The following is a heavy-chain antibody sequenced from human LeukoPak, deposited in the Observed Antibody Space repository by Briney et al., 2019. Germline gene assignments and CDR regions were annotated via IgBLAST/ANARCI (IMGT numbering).Heavy chain of an antibody. J-gene: IGHJ6*03. Sequence: PGGSLRLSCAASGFTFSSYSMNWVRQAPGKGMEWVSSISSSSSYIYYADSVKGRFTISRDNAKNSLYLQMNSLRAEDTAVYYCARGGYLRIAAAESSYYYMDVWGKGTTVTVSS. CDR2: ISSSSSYI. CDR3: ARGGYLRIAAAESSYYYMDV. D-gene: IGHD6-13*01. CDR1: GFTFSSYS. V-gene: IGHV3-21*01.